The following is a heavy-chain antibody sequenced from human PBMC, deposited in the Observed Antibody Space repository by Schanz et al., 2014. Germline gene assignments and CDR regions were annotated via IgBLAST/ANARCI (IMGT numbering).Heavy chain of an antibody. Sequence: QVQLVDSGGDLVKPGGSLRLSCAASGFTFSDYYMSWIRQAPGKGPEWVSYISSGGSDTYYADSVQGRFTISRDNAKNSLYLEMTSLRAEDTAVYYCAKDRQNRVNRVGYYYGMDVWGQGTTVTVSS. CDR2: ISSGGSDT. J-gene: IGHJ6*02. V-gene: IGHV3-11*01. CDR3: AKDRQNRVNRVGYYYGMDV. D-gene: IGHD3-16*01. CDR1: GFTFSDYY.